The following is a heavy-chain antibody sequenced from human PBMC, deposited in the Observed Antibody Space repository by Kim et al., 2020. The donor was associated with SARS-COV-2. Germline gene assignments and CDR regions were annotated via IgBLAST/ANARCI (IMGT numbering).Heavy chain of an antibody. CDR2: LSSDGNGI. V-gene: IGHV3-48*03. Sequence: GGSLRLSCAASGFRLSPYDVNWVRQAPGKGLEWVSYLSSDGNGIYYADSVKGRFRISRDNAKNSVYLQMDSLRVDDTAVYYCARLSVPEGGMDVWGQGTTVTVSS. D-gene: IGHD3-16*01. CDR1: GFRLSPYD. CDR3: ARLSVPEGGMDV. J-gene: IGHJ6*02.